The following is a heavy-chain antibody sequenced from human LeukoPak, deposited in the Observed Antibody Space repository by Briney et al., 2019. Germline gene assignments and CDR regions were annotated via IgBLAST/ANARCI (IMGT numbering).Heavy chain of an antibody. Sequence: GGSLRLSCAASGFTFSNYWMSWVRRAPGKGLEWVADIKQDATQKYYVDSVEGRFTISRDNAKNSLYLQMNSLRVEDTAVYYCARDCGSDCSQAFDIWGQGTMVTVSS. V-gene: IGHV3-7*05. CDR1: GFTFSNYW. D-gene: IGHD2-21*02. J-gene: IGHJ3*02. CDR3: ARDCGSDCSQAFDI. CDR2: IKQDATQK.